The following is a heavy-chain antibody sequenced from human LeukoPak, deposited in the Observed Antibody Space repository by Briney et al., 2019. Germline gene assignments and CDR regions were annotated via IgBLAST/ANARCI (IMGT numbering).Heavy chain of an antibody. V-gene: IGHV4-39*01. J-gene: IGHJ4*02. D-gene: IGHD3-16*01. CDR3: ARTRGSHIDY. Sequence: PSETLSLTCTVSGGSISSSSYYWGWIRQPPGTGLEWIGSIYYSGSTYYNPSLKSRVTISVDTSKNQFSLKLSSVTAADTAVYYCARTRGSHIDYWGQGTLVTVSS. CDR2: IYYSGST. CDR1: GGSISSSSYY.